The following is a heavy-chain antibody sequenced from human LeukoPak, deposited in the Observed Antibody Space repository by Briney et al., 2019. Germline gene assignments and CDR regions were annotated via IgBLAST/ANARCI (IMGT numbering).Heavy chain of an antibody. Sequence: GGSLRLSCAASGFTFNSYWMSWVRQAPGKGLEWVANIKQDGSEKYYVDSVKGRFTISRDNAKNSLYLQMNSLRAEDTAVYYCARDIGSDGMDVWGQGTTVTVSS. V-gene: IGHV3-7*01. CDR2: IKQDGSEK. J-gene: IGHJ6*02. CDR3: ARDIGSDGMDV. CDR1: GFTFNSYW.